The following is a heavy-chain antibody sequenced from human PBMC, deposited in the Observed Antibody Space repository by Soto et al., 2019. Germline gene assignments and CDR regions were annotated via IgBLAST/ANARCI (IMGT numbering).Heavy chain of an antibody. Sequence: ASVKVSCKASGYTFTSYAMHWVRQAPGQRLEWMGWINAGNGNTKYSQKFQGRVTITRDTSASTAYMELSSLRAEDTAVYYCGRPGWGGVCYPSWYSALGGGGPLVPVSS. CDR3: GRPGWGGVCYPSWYSAL. V-gene: IGHV1-3*01. CDR2: INAGNGNT. J-gene: IGHJ2*01. CDR1: GYTFTSYA. D-gene: IGHD2-21*02.